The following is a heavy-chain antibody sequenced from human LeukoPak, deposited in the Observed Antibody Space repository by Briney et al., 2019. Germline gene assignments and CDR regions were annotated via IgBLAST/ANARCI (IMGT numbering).Heavy chain of an antibody. CDR2: INNDGSGT. V-gene: IGHV3-74*01. CDR1: GFTFSSYW. Sequence: PGGSLRLSCAASGFTFSSYWMHWVRQAPGKGPVWVSRINNDGSGTTYADSVKGRFTISRDDAKNTLYLQMNSLRAEDTAVYYCARSVTGGAYAFDIWGQGTMVTVSS. D-gene: IGHD2-21*02. CDR3: ARSVTGGAYAFDI. J-gene: IGHJ3*02.